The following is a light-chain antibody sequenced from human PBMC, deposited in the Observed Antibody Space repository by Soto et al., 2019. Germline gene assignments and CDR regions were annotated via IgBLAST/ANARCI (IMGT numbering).Light chain of an antibody. CDR1: QSISSW. CDR3: QQYSSSWYT. CDR2: KAS. V-gene: IGKV1-5*03. Sequence: DLPMTQSPSTLSASVGDRVSITCRASQSISSWLAWYQQKPGKAPKLLIYKASSLESGVPSRFSGSGSGTDFTLTISSLQPDDFATYYCQQYSSSWYTFGQGTKLEIK. J-gene: IGKJ2*01.